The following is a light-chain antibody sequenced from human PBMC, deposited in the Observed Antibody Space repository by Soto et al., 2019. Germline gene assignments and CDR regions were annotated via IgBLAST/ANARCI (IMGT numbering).Light chain of an antibody. J-gene: IGKJ2*01. CDR3: QQYGDSPYT. V-gene: IGKV3-20*01. Sequence: EIVFTQSPGTLSLSPGETASLSCRASQSIGGNYLAWYQQKPGQAPRLLIYGASTRATGIPDRFSGSGSGSGFTLTISRLEAEDSAVYYCQQYGDSPYTFGQGTKVDIK. CDR1: QSIGGNY. CDR2: GAS.